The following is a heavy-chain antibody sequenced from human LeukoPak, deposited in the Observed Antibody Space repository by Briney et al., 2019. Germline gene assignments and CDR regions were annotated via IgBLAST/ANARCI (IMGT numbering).Heavy chain of an antibody. CDR3: ARVRGGRSWYYYGMDV. J-gene: IGHJ6*02. V-gene: IGHV3-30-3*01. Sequence: GGSLRLSCAASGFIFSQYSMNWVHLAPGKGLEWVAVISYDGDNEYYADSVKGQFTISRDNSKDRLYLQMNSLRPEDTAMYYCARVRGGRSWYYYGMDVWGRGTTVTVSS. CDR2: ISYDGDNE. D-gene: IGHD3-16*01. CDR1: GFIFSQYS.